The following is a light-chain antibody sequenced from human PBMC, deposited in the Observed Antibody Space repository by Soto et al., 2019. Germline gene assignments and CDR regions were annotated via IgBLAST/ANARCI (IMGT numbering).Light chain of an antibody. V-gene: IGKV3-15*01. CDR3: QQYTKRWT. CDR1: QSGGSN. J-gene: IGKJ1*01. CDR2: SAA. Sequence: EIVMTQSPATLSVSPGERVTLSCRASQSGGSNLAWYQKKPGQAPRLLIYSAATRATGIPARFIGSGSGTEFTLTISSLQSEDFGGYDCQQYTKRWTFGQGTKVEIK.